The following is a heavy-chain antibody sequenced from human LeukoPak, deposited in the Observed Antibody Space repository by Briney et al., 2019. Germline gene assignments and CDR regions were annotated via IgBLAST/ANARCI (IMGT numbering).Heavy chain of an antibody. CDR2: INHSGST. CDR1: GGSFSGYY. D-gene: IGHD6-13*01. Sequence: SETLSLTCAVYGGSFSGYYWSWIRQPPGKGLEWIGEINHSGSTNYNPSLKSRVTISVDTSKNQFSLKLSSVTAADTAVYYCARDLWEWAAASREYGYWGQGTLVTVSS. J-gene: IGHJ4*02. CDR3: ARDLWEWAAASREYGY. V-gene: IGHV4-34*01.